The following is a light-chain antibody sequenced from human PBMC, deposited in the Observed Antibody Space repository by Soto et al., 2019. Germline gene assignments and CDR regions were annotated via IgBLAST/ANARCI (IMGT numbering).Light chain of an antibody. J-gene: IGLJ2*01. CDR1: SSNIGAGYD. CDR2: GNS. CDR3: QSYGSGRSGSNDV. V-gene: IGLV1-40*01. Sequence: QSVLTQPPSVSGAPGQRVTISCTGSSSNIGAGYDVHWYQQLPGTAPKLLIYGNSNRPSGVPERFSGSKSGTSASLSITGLQAEDEANYYCQSYGSGRSGSNDVISRGTKLTVL.